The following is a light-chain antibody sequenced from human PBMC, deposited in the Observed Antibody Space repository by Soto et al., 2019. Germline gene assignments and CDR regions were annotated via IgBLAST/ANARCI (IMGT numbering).Light chain of an antibody. CDR3: QQYESPPPRT. J-gene: IGKJ2*01. CDR2: GAS. Sequence: EIVLTQSPGTLSLSPGERATLSCSASQSVSSRYLAWYQQKPGQAPRLLIYGASSRATGIPDRFSGSGSGTDFTLTISRLEPEDFAVYYCQQYESPPPRTFGQGTKLEIK. CDR1: QSVSSRY. V-gene: IGKV3-20*01.